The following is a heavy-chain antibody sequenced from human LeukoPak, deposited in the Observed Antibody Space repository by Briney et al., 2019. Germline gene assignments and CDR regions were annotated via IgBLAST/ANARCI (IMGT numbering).Heavy chain of an antibody. CDR3: AKEGTAMVYHYVMDV. V-gene: IGHV3-23*01. CDR2: ISGSGGST. Sequence: PGGSLRLSYEASGFPVSSYAMTWVRQAPGKGLEWVSAISGSGGSTYYADSVKGRFTISRDNSKNTLYLQMNSLRAEDTAVYYCAKEGTAMVYHYVMDVWGQGTTATVSS. CDR1: GFPVSSYA. D-gene: IGHD5-18*01. J-gene: IGHJ6*02.